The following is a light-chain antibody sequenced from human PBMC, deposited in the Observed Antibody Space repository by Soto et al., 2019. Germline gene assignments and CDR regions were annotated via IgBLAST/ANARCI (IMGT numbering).Light chain of an antibody. J-gene: IGLJ1*01. CDR2: DDT. CDR3: QVWDNGSDHYV. V-gene: IGLV3-21*02. CDR1: NIGSKS. Sequence: SYELTQPPSVSGAPGQTASIACGGDNIGSKSVHWYQQKPGQAPVLVVFDDTVRPSGIPERFSGSNSGNTATLTISRVEVGDEADYYCQVWDNGSDHYVFGVGTKVTVL.